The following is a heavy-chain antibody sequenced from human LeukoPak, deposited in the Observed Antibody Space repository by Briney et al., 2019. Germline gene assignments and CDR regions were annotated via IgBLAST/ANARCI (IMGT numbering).Heavy chain of an antibody. CDR2: INPNNGNT. CDR1: GYTFTGYY. Sequence: ASVKVSCKASGYTFTGYYMHWVRQAPGQGLEWMGWINPNNGNTNYAQKLQGRVTMTTDTSTSTAYMELRSLRSDDTAVYYCARSGLRYFDWLFRLDYWGQGTLVTVSS. D-gene: IGHD3-9*01. CDR3: ARSGLRYFDWLFRLDY. J-gene: IGHJ4*02. V-gene: IGHV1-18*04.